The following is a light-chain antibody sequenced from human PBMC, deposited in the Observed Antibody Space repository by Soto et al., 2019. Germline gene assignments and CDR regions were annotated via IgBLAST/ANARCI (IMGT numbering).Light chain of an antibody. CDR1: QDISNY. J-gene: IGKJ2*01. CDR2: DAS. Sequence: DLQMTQSPSSLSASVGDRVTITCQASQDISNYLNWYQQKPGKAPKLLIYDASNLETGVPSRFSGSGSGTDFTFTISSLQAEDIAGYYCQQYDNLPYTFGQGTKLEIK. CDR3: QQYDNLPYT. V-gene: IGKV1-33*01.